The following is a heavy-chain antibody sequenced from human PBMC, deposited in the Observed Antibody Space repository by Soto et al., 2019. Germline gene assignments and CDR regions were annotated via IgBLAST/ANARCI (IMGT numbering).Heavy chain of an antibody. V-gene: IGHV3-30-3*01. J-gene: IGHJ4*02. Sequence: GGSLRLSCAASGFTFSSYAMHWVRQAPGKGLEWVAVISYDGSNKYYADSVKGRFTISRDNSKNTLYLQMNSLRAEDTAVYYCARDSSLGIAAAGNYWGQGTLVTVSS. D-gene: IGHD6-13*01. CDR2: ISYDGSNK. CDR3: ARDSSLGIAAAGNY. CDR1: GFTFSSYA.